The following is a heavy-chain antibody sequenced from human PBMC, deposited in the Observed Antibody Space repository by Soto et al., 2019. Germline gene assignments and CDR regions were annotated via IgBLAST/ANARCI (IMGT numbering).Heavy chain of an antibody. Sequence: GGSLRLSCAASGFTFSDHYIDWVRQAPGKGLEWVGRSRSKAQGYSISYAASVKGRFTISRDDSKKSLYLQMNSLISEDTAVYYCTRPPIPAPPGDDYWGQGTLVTVSS. V-gene: IGHV3-72*01. J-gene: IGHJ4*02. D-gene: IGHD2-2*01. CDR1: GFTFSDHY. CDR3: TRPPIPAPPGDDY. CDR2: SRSKAQGYSI.